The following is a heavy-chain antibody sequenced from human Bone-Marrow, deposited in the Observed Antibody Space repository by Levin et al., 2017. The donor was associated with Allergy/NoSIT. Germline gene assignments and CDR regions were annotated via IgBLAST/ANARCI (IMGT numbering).Heavy chain of an antibody. CDR3: AREKGEYSFGFYYSNYGMDV. V-gene: IGHV1-2*02. Sequence: GASVKVSCKASGYTFTGSYMHWVRQAPGQGLEWMGWINPDNGDTKYAQKFQGRVTLTLDTSINTVYMELSRLTSDDTAIYYCAREKGEYSFGFYYSNYGMDVWGQGTTITVSS. CDR2: INPDNGDT. CDR1: GYTFTGSY. J-gene: IGHJ6*02. D-gene: IGHD5-18*01.